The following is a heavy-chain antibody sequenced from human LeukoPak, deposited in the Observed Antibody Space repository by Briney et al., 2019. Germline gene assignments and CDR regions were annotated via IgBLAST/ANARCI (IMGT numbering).Heavy chain of an antibody. CDR1: GFTFSNYA. D-gene: IGHD6-6*01. J-gene: IGHJ4*02. CDR3: AKGGLYSSSSIDY. CDR2: ISGSGVLT. V-gene: IGHV3-23*01. Sequence: GGSLRLSCAASGFTFSNYAMTWVRQAPGKGLEWVSTISGSGVLTYYADSVKGRFTISRDNSKNTLYLQMNSLRAEDTAVYYCAKGGLYSSSSIDYWGQGTLVTVSS.